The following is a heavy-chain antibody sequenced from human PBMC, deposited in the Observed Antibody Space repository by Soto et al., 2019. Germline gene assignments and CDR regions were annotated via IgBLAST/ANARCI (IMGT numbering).Heavy chain of an antibody. V-gene: IGHV3-74*01. D-gene: IGHD6-13*01. CDR1: GFTFSSYW. CDR3: AREYTWGYSSSWYPGLYGMDV. Sequence: GGSLRLSCAASGFTFSSYWMHWVRQAPGKGLVWVSRINSDGSSTSYADSVKGRFTISRDNAKNTLYLQMNSLRAEDTAVYYCAREYTWGYSSSWYPGLYGMDVWGQGTTVTVSS. J-gene: IGHJ6*02. CDR2: INSDGSST.